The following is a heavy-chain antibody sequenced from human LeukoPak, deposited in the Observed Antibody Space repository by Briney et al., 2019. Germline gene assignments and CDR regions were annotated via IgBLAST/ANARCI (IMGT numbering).Heavy chain of an antibody. CDR2: ISAYNGNT. Sequence: ASVKVSCKASGYTFTSYGISWVRQAPGQGLEWMGWISAYNGNTNYAQKLQGRVTMTTDTSTSTAYMELRSLRSDDTAVYYCAREVRESNYYYYYMDVWGKGTTVTVSS. J-gene: IGHJ6*03. V-gene: IGHV1-18*01. CDR3: AREVRESNYYYYYMDV. D-gene: IGHD3-10*01. CDR1: GYTFTSYG.